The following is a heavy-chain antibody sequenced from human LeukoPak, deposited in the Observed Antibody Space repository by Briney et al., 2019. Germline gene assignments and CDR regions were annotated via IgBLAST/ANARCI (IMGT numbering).Heavy chain of an antibody. CDR3: ARERLGATSPFDY. CDR1: GFTFSSYN. J-gene: IGHJ4*02. V-gene: IGHV3-21*01. Sequence: PGGSLRLSCAASGFTFSSYNMNWVRQAPGKGLEWVSSISSSSSYIYYADSVKGRFTISRDNAKNSLYLQMNSLRAEDTAVYYCARERLGATSPFDYWGQGTLVTVSS. CDR2: ISSSSSYI. D-gene: IGHD1-26*01.